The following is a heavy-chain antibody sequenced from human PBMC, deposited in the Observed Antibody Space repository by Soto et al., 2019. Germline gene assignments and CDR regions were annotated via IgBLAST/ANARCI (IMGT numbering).Heavy chain of an antibody. J-gene: IGHJ4*02. CDR3: ATGQLTTVTTRYFDY. CDR1: GYTFTSYD. Sequence: ASVKVSCKASGYTFTSYDINWVRQATGQGLEWMGWMNPSSGNTGYAQKFQGRVTMTEDTSTDTAYMELSSLRSEDTAVYYCATGQLTTVTTRYFDYWGQGTLVTVSS. V-gene: IGHV1-8*01. CDR2: MNPSSGNT. D-gene: IGHD4-4*01.